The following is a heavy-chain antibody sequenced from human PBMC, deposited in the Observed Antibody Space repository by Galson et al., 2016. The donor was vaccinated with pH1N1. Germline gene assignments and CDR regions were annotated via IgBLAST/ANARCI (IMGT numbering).Heavy chain of an antibody. J-gene: IGHJ3*02. CDR1: GYTFINYG. Sequence: QSGAEVTKPGASVKVSCKASGYTFINYGIAWVRQAPGQGPEWMGWISAYDGHTDYAQNFQGRVAMTIDTSTSTANMELRSLRSDDTAVYYCARDRGVLDIWVQGTKVTVSS. CDR3: ARDRGVLDI. CDR2: ISAYDGHT. D-gene: IGHD3-10*01. V-gene: IGHV1-18*01.